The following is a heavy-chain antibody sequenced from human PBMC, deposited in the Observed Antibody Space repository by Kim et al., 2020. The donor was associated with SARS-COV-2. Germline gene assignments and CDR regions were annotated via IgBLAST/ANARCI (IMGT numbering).Heavy chain of an antibody. Sequence: KSRVTISVDTSKNQFSLKLSSVTAADTAVYYCARRYCSGGSCDDDGRFDYWGQGTLVTVSS. J-gene: IGHJ4*02. D-gene: IGHD2-15*01. CDR3: ARRYCSGGSCDDDGRFDY. V-gene: IGHV4-39*01.